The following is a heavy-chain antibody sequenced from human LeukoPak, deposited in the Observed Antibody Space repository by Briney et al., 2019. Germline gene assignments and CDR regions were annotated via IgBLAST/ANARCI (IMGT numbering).Heavy chain of an antibody. D-gene: IGHD3-16*01. V-gene: IGHV1-69*06. Sequence: ASVKVSCKASGGTFSSYAISWVRQAPGQGLEWMGGIIPIFGTANYAQKFQGRVTITADKSTSTAYMELSSLRSEDTAVYYCARGAYDYVWGSPGNWGQGTLATVSS. CDR3: ARGAYDYVWGSPGN. CDR1: GGTFSSYA. CDR2: IIPIFGTA. J-gene: IGHJ4*02.